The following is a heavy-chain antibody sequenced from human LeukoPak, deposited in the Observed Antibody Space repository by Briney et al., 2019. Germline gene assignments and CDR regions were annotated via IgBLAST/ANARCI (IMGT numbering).Heavy chain of an antibody. CDR2: ISGSGGST. CDR1: GFTFSSYA. Sequence: QAGGSLRLSCAASGFTFSSYAMSWVRQAPGKGLEWVSAISGSGGSTYYADSVKGRFTISRDNSKNTLYLQMNSLRAEDTAVYYCAKALEVADYWYFDLWGRGTLVTVSS. J-gene: IGHJ2*01. CDR3: AKALEVADYWYFDL. D-gene: IGHD6-19*01. V-gene: IGHV3-23*01.